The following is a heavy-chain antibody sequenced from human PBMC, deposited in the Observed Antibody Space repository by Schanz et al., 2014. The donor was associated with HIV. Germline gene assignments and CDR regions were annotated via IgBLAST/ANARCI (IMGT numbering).Heavy chain of an antibody. CDR3: AKPEYDSRGNSQSHFDY. J-gene: IGHJ4*02. V-gene: IGHV3-23*04. CDR1: GFAFGIYG. Sequence: VQLVESGGGVVQPGRSLRLSCTASGFAFGIYGMSWVRQAPGKGLEWVSTISAGVGTASYADSVNGRFTISRDNSKNTLYLQMTTLRIDDTAVYYCAKPEYDSRGNSQSHFDYWGQGTLVTVSS. CDR2: ISAGVGTA. D-gene: IGHD3-22*01.